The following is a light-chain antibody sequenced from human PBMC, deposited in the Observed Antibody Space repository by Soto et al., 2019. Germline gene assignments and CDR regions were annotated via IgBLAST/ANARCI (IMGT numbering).Light chain of an antibody. CDR3: QQYYSYPLT. CDR2: AAS. CDR1: QGISSY. V-gene: IGKV1-8*01. J-gene: IGKJ3*01. Sequence: AIRMTQSPSSLSASTGDRVTTTCRASQGISSYLAWYQQKPGKAPKLLIYAASTLQSGVPSRFSGSGSGTDFTLTISCLQSEDFATYYCQQYYSYPLTFGPGTRWIS.